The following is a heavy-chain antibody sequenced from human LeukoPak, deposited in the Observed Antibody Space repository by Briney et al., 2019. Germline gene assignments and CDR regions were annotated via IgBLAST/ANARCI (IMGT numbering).Heavy chain of an antibody. CDR2: ISYDGSNK. J-gene: IGHJ6*02. D-gene: IGHD6-13*01. CDR3: ARDRAAAGMDV. V-gene: IGHV3-30-3*01. CDR1: GFTFSSYA. Sequence: GRSLRLSCAASGFTFSSYAMHWVRQAPGKGLEWVAVISYDGSNKYYADSVKGRFTISRDNSKNTLYLQMNSLRAEDTAVYYCARDRAAAGMDVWGQGTTVTVSS.